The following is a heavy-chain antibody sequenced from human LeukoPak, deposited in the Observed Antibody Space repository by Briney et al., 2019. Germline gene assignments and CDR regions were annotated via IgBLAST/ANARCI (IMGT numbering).Heavy chain of an antibody. D-gene: IGHD6-19*01. CDR1: GGSISSYY. CDR2: IYYSGST. J-gene: IGHJ5*02. V-gene: IGHV4-59*08. Sequence: SETLSLTCTVSGGSISSYYWSWIRRPPGKGLEWIGYIYYSGSTNYNPSLKSRVTISVDTPKNQFSLKLSSVTAADTAVYYCARHRYSSGWPRSHWFDPWGQGTLVTVSS. CDR3: ARHRYSSGWPRSHWFDP.